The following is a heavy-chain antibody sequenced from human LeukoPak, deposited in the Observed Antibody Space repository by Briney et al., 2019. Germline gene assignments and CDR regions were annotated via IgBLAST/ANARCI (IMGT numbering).Heavy chain of an antibody. J-gene: IGHJ5*02. CDR1: GYTFTVYY. D-gene: IGHD1-7*01. V-gene: IGHV1-2*02. CDR2: INPNSGGK. Sequence: ATVKVSCRASGYTFTVYYMHWVRQAPGQGVEWMGWINPNSGGKNYAQKFQGRVTMPRDTSTSTAYMELGRLRSDDTAVDYCAREGDYITGTTSDGFDPWGQGTLVTVSS. CDR3: AREGDYITGTTSDGFDP.